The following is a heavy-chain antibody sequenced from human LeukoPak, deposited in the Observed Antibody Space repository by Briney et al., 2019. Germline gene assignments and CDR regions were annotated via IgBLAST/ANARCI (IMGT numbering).Heavy chain of an antibody. CDR2: ISSSSSYT. D-gene: IGHD3-22*01. CDR1: GFTLSSSS. V-gene: IGHV3-21*01. J-gene: IGHJ3*02. CDR3: AKDSTFYYDSRGYYDAFDI. Sequence: GGSLRLSCAASGFTLSSSSMNWVRQAPGKGLEWVSSISSSSSYTYYADSLKGRFTISRDNPKNTLYLQMNSLRTEDTALYYCAKDSTFYYDSRGYYDAFDIWGQGTMVTVSS.